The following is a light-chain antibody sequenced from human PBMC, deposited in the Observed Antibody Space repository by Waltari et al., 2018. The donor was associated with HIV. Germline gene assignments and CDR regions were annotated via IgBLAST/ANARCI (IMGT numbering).Light chain of an antibody. V-gene: IGKV4-1*01. J-gene: IGKJ2*01. CDR1: QTVLYSSNKKNF. CDR3: QQYYSTPYT. Sequence: DIVMTQSPDSLAVPLGERATITCNSSQTVLYSSNKKNFLSWYQQKPGQPPNLPISWATTLDSGVPDRFSGSGSGTDFTLTVSSLQAEDVAFYYCQQYYSTPYTFGRGTKV. CDR2: WAT.